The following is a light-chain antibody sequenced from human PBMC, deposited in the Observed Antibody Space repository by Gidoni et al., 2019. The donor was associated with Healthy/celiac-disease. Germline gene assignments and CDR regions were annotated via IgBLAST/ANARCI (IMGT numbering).Light chain of an antibody. CDR2: AAS. CDR3: QQSYSTPSPIT. Sequence: DIQITQSPSALSASVGDRVTITCRTSQSISSYLNWYQQKPGKAPKLLIYAASSLQSGVPSSFSGSGSGTDFTLTISSLQPEDFAPYYCQQSYSTPSPITFXQXTRLEIK. J-gene: IGKJ5*01. V-gene: IGKV1-39*01. CDR1: QSISSY.